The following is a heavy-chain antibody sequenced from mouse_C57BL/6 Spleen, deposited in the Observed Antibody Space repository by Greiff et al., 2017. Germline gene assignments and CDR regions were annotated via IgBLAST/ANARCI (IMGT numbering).Heavy chain of an antibody. CDR2: IYPGDGDT. J-gene: IGHJ3*01. CDR3: ARDYEGAWFAY. D-gene: IGHD2-4*01. CDR1: GYAFSSYW. Sequence: VQLQESGAELVKPGASVKISCKASGYAFSSYWMNWVKQRPGKGLEWIGQIYPGDGDTNYNGKFKGKATLTADKSSSTAYMQLSSLTSEDSAVYFCARDYEGAWFAYWGQGTLVTVSA. V-gene: IGHV1-80*01.